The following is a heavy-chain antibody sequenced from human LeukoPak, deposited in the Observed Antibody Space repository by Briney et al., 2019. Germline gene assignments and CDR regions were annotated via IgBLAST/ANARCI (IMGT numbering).Heavy chain of an antibody. Sequence: GESLKISCKGSGYSFTSYWIGWVRQMPGKGLEWMGIIYPGDSDTTYSPSFQGQVTISADKSISTAYLQWSGLKASDTAMYYCASTWGGYCSSTTCYTHWGQGTLVTVSS. CDR3: ASTWGGYCSSTTCYTH. V-gene: IGHV5-51*01. CDR1: GYSFTSYW. J-gene: IGHJ4*02. CDR2: IYPGDSDT. D-gene: IGHD2-2*02.